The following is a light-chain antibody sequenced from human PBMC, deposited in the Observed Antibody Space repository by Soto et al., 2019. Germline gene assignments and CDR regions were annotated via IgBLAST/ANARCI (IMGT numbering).Light chain of an antibody. CDR2: AAS. Sequence: DIQMTQTPSSLSASVGDRVTITCRASQSISNYLNWYQQKPGEAPKLLIYAASSLQSGVPSSGVPSRFSGSGSGTDFTLTISGLQPEDSAVYYCQQYNNWPPWTFGQGTKVDIK. J-gene: IGKJ1*01. CDR1: QSISNY. CDR3: QQYNNWPPWT. V-gene: IGKV1-39*01.